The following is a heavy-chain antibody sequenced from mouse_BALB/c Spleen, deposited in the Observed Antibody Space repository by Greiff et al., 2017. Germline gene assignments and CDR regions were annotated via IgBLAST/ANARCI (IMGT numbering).Heavy chain of an antibody. J-gene: IGHJ2*01. CDR3: AKYGNSYYFDY. V-gene: IGHV3-2*02. D-gene: IGHD2-10*02. Sequence: ESGPGLVKPSQSLSLTCTVTGYSITSDYAWNWIRQFPGNKLEWMGYISYSGSTSYNPSLKSRISITRDTSKNQFFLQLNSVTTEDTATYYCAKYGNSYYFDYWGQGTTLTVSS. CDR1: GYSITSDYA. CDR2: ISYSGST.